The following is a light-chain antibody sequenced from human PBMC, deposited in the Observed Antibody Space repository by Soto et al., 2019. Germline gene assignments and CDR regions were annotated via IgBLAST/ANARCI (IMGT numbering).Light chain of an antibody. CDR3: QQANSFPLT. CDR1: QDIRSW. CDR2: AAT. V-gene: IGKV1-12*01. J-gene: IGKJ4*01. Sequence: DIQMTQSPSHVSASVGDRVSITCRASQDIRSWLAWYQQRPGKAPKLMIYAATILQSGVPSRFSGSGSGTAFTLTISNXQPEDFASYFCQQANSFPLTFGGGTKVDIK.